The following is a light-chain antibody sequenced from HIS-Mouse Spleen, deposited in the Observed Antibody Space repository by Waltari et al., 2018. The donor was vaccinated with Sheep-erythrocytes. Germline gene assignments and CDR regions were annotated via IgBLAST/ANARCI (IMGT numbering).Light chain of an antibody. CDR3: CSYAGSYNHV. Sequence: QSALTQPRSVSGSPGQSVTISCTGTSSDVGGYNYVSWYQQHPGKAPKLRIYDVSKRPSGVPDRFSGSKSGNTASLTISGLQAADEADYYCCSYAGSYNHVFATGTKVTVL. J-gene: IGLJ1*01. V-gene: IGLV2-11*01. CDR1: SSDVGGYNY. CDR2: DVS.